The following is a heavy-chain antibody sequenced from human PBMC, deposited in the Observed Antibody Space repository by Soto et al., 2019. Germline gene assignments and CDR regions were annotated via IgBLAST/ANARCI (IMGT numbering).Heavy chain of an antibody. Sequence: RESLKISCKGSGYKVTSYWITWVRQMPGKGLEWMGRIDPSDSYTNYSPSFQGHVTISADKSISTAYLQWSSLKASDTAMYYCARLAMASRRGYYGMDVWGQGTTVTVSS. J-gene: IGHJ6*02. CDR1: GYKVTSYW. V-gene: IGHV5-10-1*01. CDR2: IDPSDSYT. D-gene: IGHD3-16*01. CDR3: ARLAMASRRGYYGMDV.